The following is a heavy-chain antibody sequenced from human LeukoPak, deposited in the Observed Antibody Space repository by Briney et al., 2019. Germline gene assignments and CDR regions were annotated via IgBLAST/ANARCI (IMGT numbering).Heavy chain of an antibody. V-gene: IGHV3-7*03. CDR2: IKQDGSEK. J-gene: IGHJ4*02. D-gene: IGHD2-21*01. Sequence: GGSLRLSCAASGFTFSSYWMSWVRQAPGKGLEWVANIKQDGSEKYYVDSVKGRFTISRDNAKNSLFLQMNRLRPEDAAVYYCAKAPVTTCRGAYCYPFDYWGQGTLVTVSS. CDR3: AKAPVTTCRGAYCYPFDY. CDR1: GFTFSSYW.